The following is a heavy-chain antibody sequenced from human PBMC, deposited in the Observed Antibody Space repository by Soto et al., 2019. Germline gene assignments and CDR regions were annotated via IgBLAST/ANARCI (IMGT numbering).Heavy chain of an antibody. Sequence: VGSLRLSCAASGFTFSSYWMSWVRQAPGKGLEWVANIKQDGSEKYYVDSVKGRFTISRDNAKNSLYLQMNSLRAEDTAVYYCARGEGVGAYYYYGMDVWGQGTTVTVSS. J-gene: IGHJ6*02. V-gene: IGHV3-7*01. CDR2: IKQDGSEK. CDR1: GFTFSSYW. CDR3: ARGEGVGAYYYYGMDV. D-gene: IGHD1-26*01.